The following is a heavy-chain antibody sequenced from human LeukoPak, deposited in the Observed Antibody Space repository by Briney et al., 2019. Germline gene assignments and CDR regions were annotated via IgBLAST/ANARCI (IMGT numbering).Heavy chain of an antibody. CDR3: ARGSQARDFWTFNPLPDGPARWFDP. CDR2: MNPNSGNT. V-gene: IGHV1-8*01. D-gene: IGHD3/OR15-3a*01. J-gene: IGHJ5*02. Sequence: GGSVRVSCKASGYTFTSYDMNWVRQAPGQGLEWMGWMNPNSGNTDYAQKLQGRVTMTRNTSITTAYMELSSLRSEETAVYYCARGSQARDFWTFNPLPDGPARWFDPWGQGTLVTVSS. CDR1: GYTFTSYD.